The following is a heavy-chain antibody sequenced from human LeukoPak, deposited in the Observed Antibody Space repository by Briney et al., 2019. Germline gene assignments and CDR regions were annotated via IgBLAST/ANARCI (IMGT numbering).Heavy chain of an antibody. D-gene: IGHD3-22*01. Sequence: SVKVSCKASGGTLSSYAINWVRQAPGQGLEWIGRINPIFGIVNYAQNFQGRVTITADKSTNTAYMELSSLRSEDTAFYYCARADSSGYSLDENFDYWGQGTLVTVSS. CDR2: INPIFGIV. CDR3: ARADSSGYSLDENFDY. J-gene: IGHJ4*02. CDR1: GGTLSSYA. V-gene: IGHV1-69*04.